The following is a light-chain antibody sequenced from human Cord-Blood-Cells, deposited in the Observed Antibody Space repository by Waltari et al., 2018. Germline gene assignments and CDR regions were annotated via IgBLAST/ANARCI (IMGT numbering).Light chain of an antibody. Sequence: SYELTKPPSVSVSPGQTARITCSGDALPKQYADWYQQKPGQAPVLVIYKDSERPSGIPERFSGSSSGTTVTLTISGVQAEDEADYYCQSAASSGTYVFGTGTKVTVL. CDR2: KDS. J-gene: IGLJ1*01. CDR3: QSAASSGTYV. CDR1: ALPKQY. V-gene: IGLV3-25*03.